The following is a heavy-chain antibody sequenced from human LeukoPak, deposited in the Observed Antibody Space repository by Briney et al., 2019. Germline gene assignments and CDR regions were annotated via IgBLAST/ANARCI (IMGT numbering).Heavy chain of an antibody. CDR1: GTTFKEHA. D-gene: IGHD2-15*01. J-gene: IGHJ4*02. CDR3: AKDVAKLRSTWLSD. CDR2: ISGSGDRT. Sequence: GGSLRLSCVTSGTTFKEHAMHWVRQPPGKGLEWVSTISGSGDRTYYADSVKGRFTISRDNSNNTLFLQMSSLRAEDTAIYYCAKDVAKLRSTWLSDWGQGTLVSVSS. V-gene: IGHV3-23*01.